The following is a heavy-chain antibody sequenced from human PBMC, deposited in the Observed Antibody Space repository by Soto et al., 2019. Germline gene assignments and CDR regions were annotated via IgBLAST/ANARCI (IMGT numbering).Heavy chain of an antibody. CDR1: GFTYNSYA. Sequence: EVQLVESGGGLIKPGGSLRLSCAASGFTYNSYAMNWVRQAPGKGLEWVSSISSSSTYIYYAESMRGRFTISRDNAQNSLYLQMNSLRAEDTAVYYCARASNAGYPAAVDYWGQGTLVPVSS. V-gene: IGHV3-21*01. J-gene: IGHJ4*02. D-gene: IGHD2-2*03. CDR2: ISSSSTYI. CDR3: ARASNAGYPAAVDY.